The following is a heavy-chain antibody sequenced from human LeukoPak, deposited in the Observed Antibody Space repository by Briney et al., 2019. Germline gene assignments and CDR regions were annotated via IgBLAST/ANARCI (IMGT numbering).Heavy chain of an antibody. D-gene: IGHD5-18*01. J-gene: IGHJ3*02. CDR2: IYYSGST. V-gene: IGHV4-59*01. CDR1: GGSISSYY. CDR3: ARGHGYSYGDAFDI. Sequence: PSETLSLTCTVSGGSISSYYWSWIRQPPGKGLEWIGCIYYSGSTNYNPSLKSRVTISVDTSKNQFSLKLSSVTAADTAVYYCARGHGYSYGDAFDIWGQGTMVTVSS.